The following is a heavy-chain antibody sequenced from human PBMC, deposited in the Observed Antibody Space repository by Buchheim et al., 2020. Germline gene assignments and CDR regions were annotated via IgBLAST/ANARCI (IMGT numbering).Heavy chain of an antibody. CDR1: GGSFSGYY. D-gene: IGHD3-22*01. Sequence: QVQLQQWGAGLLKPSETLSLTCAVYGGSFSGYYWSWIRQPPGKGLEWIGEINHSGSTNYNPSLKSRVTISVDTSKNQFSLKLSSVTAADTAVYYCARFPDYYDSSGYYVSAEWFDPWGQGTL. J-gene: IGHJ5*02. V-gene: IGHV4-34*01. CDR3: ARFPDYYDSSGYYVSAEWFDP. CDR2: INHSGST.